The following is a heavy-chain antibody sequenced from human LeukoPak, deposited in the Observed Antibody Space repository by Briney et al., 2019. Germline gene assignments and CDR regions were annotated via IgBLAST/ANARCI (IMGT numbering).Heavy chain of an antibody. CDR3: AGSTMVRGDPGLFDY. Sequence: PSETLSLTCTVSDASISSGTYYWSWIRRPAGKGLEWIGRFYISGSTNYNPSLESRVTISVDTSKNQIFLKVSSVTAADTALYYCAGSTMVRGDPGLFDYWGQGTLVTVSS. CDR2: FYISGST. V-gene: IGHV4-61*02. CDR1: DASISSGTYY. D-gene: IGHD3-10*01. J-gene: IGHJ4*02.